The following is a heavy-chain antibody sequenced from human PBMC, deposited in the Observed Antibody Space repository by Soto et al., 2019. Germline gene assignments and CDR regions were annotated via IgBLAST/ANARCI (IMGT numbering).Heavy chain of an antibody. CDR1: GFSFSSYA. V-gene: IGHV3-23*01. CDR3: AKGTYYYGSAPYYFDY. J-gene: IGHJ4*02. D-gene: IGHD3-10*01. CDR2: ISDSGGST. Sequence: GAQILSWAASGFSFSSYAMSWVRPPPGKGLEWVSGISDSGGSTYYADSVKGRFTIPRDNSKNPLYRQMNSLRAEDTALYYGAKGTYYYGSAPYYFDYWGQGTLVTVSS.